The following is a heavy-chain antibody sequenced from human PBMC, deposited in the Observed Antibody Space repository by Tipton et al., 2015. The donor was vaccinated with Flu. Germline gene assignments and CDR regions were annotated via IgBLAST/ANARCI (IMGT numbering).Heavy chain of an antibody. CDR2: IYPGDSET. J-gene: IGHJ4*02. CDR3: AGTRTAAVGSSFDF. CDR1: GYSSANYW. V-gene: IGHV5-51*01. Sequence: QLVQSGAEVKKPGESLKISCKASGYSSANYWIGWVRQMPGKGPEWMGIIYPGDSETRYSPSFQGQVTISADQSTTTAYLQWSRRKASDTATYYCAGTRTAAVGSSFDFWGQGTLVTVSS. D-gene: IGHD6-13*01.